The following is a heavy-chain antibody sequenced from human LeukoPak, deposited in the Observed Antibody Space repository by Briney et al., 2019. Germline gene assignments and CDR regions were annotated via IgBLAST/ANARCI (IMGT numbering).Heavy chain of an antibody. D-gene: IGHD2-8*02. CDR3: TRVPVTGPSFDN. V-gene: IGHV3-7*02. CDR1: GLTFSSYW. J-gene: IGHJ4*02. Sequence: GGSRRLSCAASGLTFSSYWMIWVRRAPGKGLEWVAKIMLVGSDKNYVASLKGQFTISTDNSNNSLYLQMNSLKAEDTAVYYCTRVPVTGPSFDNWGQGTLVAVSS. CDR2: IMLVGSDK.